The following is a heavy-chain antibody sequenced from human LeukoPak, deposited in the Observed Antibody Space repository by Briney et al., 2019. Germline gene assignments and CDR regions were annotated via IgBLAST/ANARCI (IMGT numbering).Heavy chain of an antibody. D-gene: IGHD6-13*01. CDR1: GFTFTSYA. CDR3: AKDRYSSWYYFDY. Sequence: GGSLRLSCATSGFTFTSYAMSWVRQAPGKGLEWVSTISGSGGNTDYADSVKGRFTISRDNSKNSLYLQMHSLRAQDTAVYYCAKDRYSSWYYFDYWGQGTLVTVSS. J-gene: IGHJ4*02. V-gene: IGHV3-23*01. CDR2: ISGSGGNT.